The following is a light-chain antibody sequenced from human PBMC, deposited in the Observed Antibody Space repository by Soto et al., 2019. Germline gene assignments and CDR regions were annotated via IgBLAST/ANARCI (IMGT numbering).Light chain of an antibody. CDR1: QSVSSSS. Sequence: EVVFTQSPATLSVSPRERATLSCRASQSVSSSSLAWYQQKRGQAPRLLIHDASSRATGIPDRFSGSGSGTDFTLTISRLEPEDFAVYYCQQYGGSPRTFGQGTKVDTK. CDR3: QQYGGSPRT. J-gene: IGKJ1*01. V-gene: IGKV3-20*01. CDR2: DAS.